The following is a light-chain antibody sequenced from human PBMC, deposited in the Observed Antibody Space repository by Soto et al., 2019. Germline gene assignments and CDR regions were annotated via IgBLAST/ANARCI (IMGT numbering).Light chain of an antibody. CDR3: QQSYSTPRT. CDR1: QSISSY. J-gene: IGKJ1*01. V-gene: IGKV1-39*01. Sequence: DIQMTQSPSSLSASVGDRVTITCRASQSISSYLNWYQQKPGKAPKLLIYDASSWQSGVPSRFSGSGSGTDFTLTISSLQPEDFATYYCQQSYSTPRTFGQGTKVEIK. CDR2: DAS.